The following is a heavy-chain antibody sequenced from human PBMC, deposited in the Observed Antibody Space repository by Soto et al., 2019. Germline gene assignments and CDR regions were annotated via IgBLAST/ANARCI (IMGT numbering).Heavy chain of an antibody. CDR1: GGSISSGGYS. CDR3: ATWAPNGRYFDY. J-gene: IGHJ4*02. V-gene: IGHV4-30-2*01. Sequence: PSETLSLTYAVSGGSISSGGYSWSWIRQPPGKGLEWIGYIYHSGSTYYNPSLKSRVTISVDRSKNQFSLKLSSVTAADTAVYYCATWAPNGRYFDYWGQGTLVTVSS. CDR2: IYHSGST. D-gene: IGHD2-8*01.